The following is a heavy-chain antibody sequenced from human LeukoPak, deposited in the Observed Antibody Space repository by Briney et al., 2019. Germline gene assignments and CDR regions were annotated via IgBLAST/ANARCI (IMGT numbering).Heavy chain of an antibody. D-gene: IGHD2-15*01. Sequence: SETLSLTCTVSGGSISSYSWSWIRHPPGKELEWIAYIYYSGSTNYNPSLKSRVTISVDTSKNQFSLKLSSVTAADTAVYFCARVLKYCSGGYCYPIRFDPWGQGTLVTVSS. CDR2: IYYSGST. CDR3: ARVLKYCSGGYCYPIRFDP. V-gene: IGHV4-59*01. CDR1: GGSISSYS. J-gene: IGHJ5*02.